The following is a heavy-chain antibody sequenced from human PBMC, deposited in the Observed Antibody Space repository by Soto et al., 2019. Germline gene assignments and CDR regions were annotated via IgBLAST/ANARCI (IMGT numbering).Heavy chain of an antibody. D-gene: IGHD4-17*01. CDR3: ATATCHDYGAFCFTFDY. CDR1: GFSFSGFA. V-gene: IGHV3-30-3*01. Sequence: QVHLVESGGGVVQPGRSLRLSCAASGFSFSGFAMHWVRQAPGKGLEWVALISSAGSKKSYADSVKGRFTISRDNSKNTMKLQMNSLRPEDTAVYYCATATCHDYGAFCFTFDYWGQGILVTVSS. J-gene: IGHJ4*02. CDR2: ISSAGSKK.